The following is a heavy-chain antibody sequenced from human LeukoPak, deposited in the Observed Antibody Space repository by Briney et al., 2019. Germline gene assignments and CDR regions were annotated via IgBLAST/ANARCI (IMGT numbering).Heavy chain of an antibody. D-gene: IGHD3-10*01. CDR3: AAQYFGESRLYGMDI. Sequence: ASVRVSCKASGYAFMYYGINWVRQAPGQGLEWMGWVHPYNGDTQFSQKYRGRLTMTADMSTTTGHMELRSLTSDDTAVYYCAAQYFGESRLYGMDIWGQGTRIVVSS. CDR2: VHPYNGDT. J-gene: IGHJ6*02. V-gene: IGHV1-18*01. CDR1: GYAFMYYG.